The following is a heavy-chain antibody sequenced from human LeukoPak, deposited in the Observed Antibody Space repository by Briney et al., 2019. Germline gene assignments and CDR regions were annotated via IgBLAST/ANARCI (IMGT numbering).Heavy chain of an antibody. J-gene: IGHJ6*02. CDR3: ARDNRWLQPTTYYYYGMDV. CDR2: IYNSGSI. CDR1: GGSISSSSYY. Sequence: SETLSLTCTVSGGSISSSSYYWGWIRQPPGKGLEWMGYIYNSGSISYNPSLKSRVTISVDTSKTQFSLKLSSVTAADTAVYYCARDNRWLQPTTYYYYGMDVWGQGTTVTVSS. D-gene: IGHD5-24*01. V-gene: IGHV4-61*01.